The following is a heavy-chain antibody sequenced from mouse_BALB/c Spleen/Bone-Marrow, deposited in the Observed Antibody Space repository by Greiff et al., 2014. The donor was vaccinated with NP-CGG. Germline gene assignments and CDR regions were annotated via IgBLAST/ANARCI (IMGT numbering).Heavy chain of an antibody. Sequence: QVQLQQSGAELARPGASVKLSCKASGYTFTDYYINWVKQRTGQGLEWIGEIFPGSGNTYYSEKFKGKATLTADRSSSTAYMQLSSLTSEDSAVYFCARPIITTGESAMNYWGQGTSVTVSS. CDR2: IFPGSGNT. V-gene: IGHV1-77*01. CDR1: GYTFTDYY. CDR3: ARPIITTGESAMNY. D-gene: IGHD2-4*01. J-gene: IGHJ4*01.